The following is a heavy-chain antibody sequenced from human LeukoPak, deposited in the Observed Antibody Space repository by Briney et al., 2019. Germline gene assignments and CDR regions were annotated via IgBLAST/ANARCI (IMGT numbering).Heavy chain of an antibody. J-gene: IGHJ3*02. CDR2: IYYSGST. V-gene: IGHV4-59*01. Sequence: SETLSLTCTVSGGSISSYYWSWIRQPPGKGLEWIGYIYYSGSTNYNPSLKSRVTISVDTSKNQFSLKLSSVTAADTAVYYCAREGEIPGNAFDIWGQGTMVTVSS. CDR3: AREGEIPGNAFDI. CDR1: GGSISSYY. D-gene: IGHD5-24*01.